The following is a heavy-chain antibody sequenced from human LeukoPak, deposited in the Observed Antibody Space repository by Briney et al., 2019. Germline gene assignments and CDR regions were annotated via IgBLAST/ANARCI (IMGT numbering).Heavy chain of an antibody. CDR3: AKEETSTVWD. V-gene: IGHV4-39*07. Sequence: SETLSLTCTVSGGSISNVNHHWGWIRQPPGKGLEWIGSIYYSGSTFYKPSLKSRVTISIDTSKNQFSLKLSSVTAADTAVYYCAKEETSTVWDWGQGTLVTVSS. J-gene: IGHJ4*02. CDR2: IYYSGST. CDR1: GGSISNVNHH. D-gene: IGHD3-16*01.